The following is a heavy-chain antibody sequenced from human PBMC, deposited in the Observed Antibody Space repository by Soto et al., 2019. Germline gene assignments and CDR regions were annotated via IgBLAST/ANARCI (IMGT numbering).Heavy chain of an antibody. CDR3: ARHRHPRGTVGATSPLDP. Sequence: GSLRLSCAISGFSVSSNYLSWVRQAPGKGLEWVSVHYSGGSTYYADSVQGRFTISRDKSNNTLYLQMRRVRAEDTAVYFCARHRHPRGTVGATSPLDPWGQGTQVTVSS. J-gene: IGHJ5*02. D-gene: IGHD1-26*01. V-gene: IGHV3-53*01. CDR1: GFSVSSNY. CDR2: HYSGGST.